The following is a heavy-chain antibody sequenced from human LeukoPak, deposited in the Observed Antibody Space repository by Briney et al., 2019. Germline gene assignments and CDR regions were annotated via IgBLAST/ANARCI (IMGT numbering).Heavy chain of an antibody. CDR1: GFTFSSYA. Sequence: GGSLRLSCAASGFTFSSYAMNWVRQAPGKGLEWVSAISGSGGSTYYADSVKGRSTISKDNSKNTPYLQMNSLRAEDTAVYYCAKSSGFPGGWFDPWGQGTLVTVSS. V-gene: IGHV3-23*01. CDR2: ISGSGGST. J-gene: IGHJ5*02. D-gene: IGHD3-16*01. CDR3: AKSSGFPGGWFDP.